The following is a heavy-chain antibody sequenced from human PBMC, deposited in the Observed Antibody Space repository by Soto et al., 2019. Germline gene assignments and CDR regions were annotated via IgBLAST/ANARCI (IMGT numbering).Heavy chain of an antibody. CDR1: GYTFTSYY. D-gene: IGHD5-12*01. CDR2: LNPRGGST. CDR3: TTDIGGVVATTGFDY. J-gene: IGHJ4*02. V-gene: IGHV1-46*03. Sequence: QVQLVQSGAEVKKPGASVKVSCKASGYTFTSYYMHWMRQAPRQGLEWMVILNPRGGSTSYAQKFQGRVTMTRDTSTSTVYMELSSLRSEDTAVYYCTTDIGGVVATTGFDYWGQGTLVTVSS.